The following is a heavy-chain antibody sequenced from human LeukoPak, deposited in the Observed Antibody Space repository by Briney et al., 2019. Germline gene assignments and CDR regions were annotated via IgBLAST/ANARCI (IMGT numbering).Heavy chain of an antibody. D-gene: IGHD4-17*01. V-gene: IGHV3-9*01. Sequence: GGSLRLSCAASGFKFDDYAMHWVRQAPGKGLEWVSGISWNSGSIGYVDSVKGRFTVSRDNAKNSLYLQMNSLRVEDTALYYCAKDVNYGDPFDAFDVWGQGTMVTVSS. CDR3: AKDVNYGDPFDAFDV. J-gene: IGHJ3*01. CDR2: ISWNSGSI. CDR1: GFKFDDYA.